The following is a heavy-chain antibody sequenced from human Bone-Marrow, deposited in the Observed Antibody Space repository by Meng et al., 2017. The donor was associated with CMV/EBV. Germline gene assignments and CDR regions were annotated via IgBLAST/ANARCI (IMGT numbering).Heavy chain of an antibody. CDR2: MSNSGSV. V-gene: IGHV4-59*01. J-gene: IGHJ6*02. CDR1: GGSIRNYH. Sequence: GSLRLSCTVSGGSIRNYHWTWIRQPPGKGLEWIGYMSNSGSVNYNPSLKSRVTISVDTSKSQFSLKLSSVTAADTAVYYCARGFASITCYLTYYYGLDAWGQGTTVTVSS. D-gene: IGHD2-2*01. CDR3: ARGFASITCYLTYYYGLDA.